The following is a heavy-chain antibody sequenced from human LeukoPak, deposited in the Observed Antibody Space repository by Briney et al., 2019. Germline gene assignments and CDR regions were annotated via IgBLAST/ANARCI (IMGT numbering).Heavy chain of an antibody. Sequence: GGSLRLSCAASGFTFRSYGMHWVRQAPGKGLDWVAFIRYDGSNKYYADSVRGRFTISRDNSKNTLYLQMNSLGAEDTAVYYCAKEVAIPVAVDAFERWGQGTLVTVSS. D-gene: IGHD6-19*01. CDR1: GFTFRSYG. V-gene: IGHV3-30*02. CDR3: AKEVAIPVAVDAFER. CDR2: IRYDGSNK. J-gene: IGHJ3*02.